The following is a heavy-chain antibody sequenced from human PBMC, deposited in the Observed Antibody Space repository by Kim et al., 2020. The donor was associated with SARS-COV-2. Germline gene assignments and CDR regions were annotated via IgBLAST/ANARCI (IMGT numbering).Heavy chain of an antibody. D-gene: IGHD3-10*01. Sequence: KFQGRVTMTEDTSTDTAYMELSSLRSEDTAVYYCATMVRGVIGRWNWFDPWGQGTLVTVSS. V-gene: IGHV1-24*01. CDR3: ATMVRGVIGRWNWFDP. J-gene: IGHJ5*02.